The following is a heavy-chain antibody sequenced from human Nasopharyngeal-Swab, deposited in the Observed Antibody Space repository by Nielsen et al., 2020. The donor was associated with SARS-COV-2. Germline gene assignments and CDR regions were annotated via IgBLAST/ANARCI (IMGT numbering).Heavy chain of an antibody. D-gene: IGHD4-17*01. Sequence: SETLSRTCAVYGGSFSGYYWSWIRQPPGKGLEWIGEINHSGSTNYNPSLKSRVTISVDTSKNQFSLKLSSVTSADTAVYYCARGNGAFDYWGQGTLVPSPQ. CDR3: ARGNGAFDY. J-gene: IGHJ4*02. CDR1: GGSFSGYY. V-gene: IGHV4-34*01. CDR2: INHSGST.